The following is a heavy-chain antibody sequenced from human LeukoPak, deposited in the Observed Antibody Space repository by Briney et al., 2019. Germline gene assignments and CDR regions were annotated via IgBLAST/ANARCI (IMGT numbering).Heavy chain of an antibody. CDR3: ARDGNYYDSSGYPNWFDP. Sequence: GGSLRLSCAASGFTFSSYWMSWVRQAPGKGLEWVANVKQDGSDKYYVDSVKVRFTISRDNGKNSLYLRMNSLRAEDTAVYYCARDGNYYDSSGYPNWFDPWGQGTLVTVSS. D-gene: IGHD3-22*01. CDR1: GFTFSSYW. CDR2: VKQDGSDK. J-gene: IGHJ5*02. V-gene: IGHV3-7*01.